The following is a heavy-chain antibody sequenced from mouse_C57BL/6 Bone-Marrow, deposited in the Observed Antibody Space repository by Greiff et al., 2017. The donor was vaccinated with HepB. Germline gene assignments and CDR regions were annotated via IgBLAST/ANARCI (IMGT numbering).Heavy chain of an antibody. CDR1: GYTFTSYW. D-gene: IGHD3-2*02. Sequence: QVHVKQPGAELVRPGSSVKLSCKASGYTFTSYWMHWVKQRPIQGLEWIGNIDPSDSETHYNQKFKDKATLTVDKSSSTAYMQLSSLTSEDSAVYYCARHSSGFFDYWGQGTTLTVSS. CDR3: ARHSSGFFDY. CDR2: IDPSDSET. J-gene: IGHJ2*01. V-gene: IGHV1-52*01.